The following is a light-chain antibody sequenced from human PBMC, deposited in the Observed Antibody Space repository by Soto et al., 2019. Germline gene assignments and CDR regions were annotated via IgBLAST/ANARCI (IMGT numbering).Light chain of an antibody. CDR3: SSYTSTSTYV. V-gene: IGLV2-14*01. CDR2: EVI. CDR1: SSDVGGYHY. J-gene: IGLJ1*01. Sequence: QSVLAQPASVSGSPGQSITISCTGTSSDVGGYHYVSWYQQHPGKAPKLMIFEVINRPSGVSNRFSASKSGNTASLTISGHQAEDEADYYCSSYTSTSTYVFGTGTKVTVL.